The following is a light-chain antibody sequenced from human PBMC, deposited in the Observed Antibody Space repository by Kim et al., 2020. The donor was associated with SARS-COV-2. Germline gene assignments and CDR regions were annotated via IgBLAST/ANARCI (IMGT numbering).Light chain of an antibody. CDR1: QSVSSY. V-gene: IGKV3-11*01. CDR3: QQRSNWKWT. Sequence: EIVLTQSPATLSLSPGERATLSCRASQSVSSYLAWYQQKPGQAPRLLIYDASNRATVIPARFSGSGSGTDFTLTISSLEPEDFAVYYCQQRSNWKWTFGQGTKVDIK. CDR2: DAS. J-gene: IGKJ1*01.